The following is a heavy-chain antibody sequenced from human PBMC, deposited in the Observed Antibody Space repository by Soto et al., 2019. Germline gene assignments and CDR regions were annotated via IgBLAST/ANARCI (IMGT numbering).Heavy chain of an antibody. CDR3: AIASVVVTAPDY. D-gene: IGHD2-21*02. Sequence: QVQLVQSGAEEKKPGASVKVSCKASGYTFTSYAMHWVRQAPGQRLEWMGWIHAGNGNTKYSQKFQGRVPITRDTSVSIAYMALSSVRSEDTAVYCCAIASVVVTAPDYWGPGALVIVSS. CDR1: GYTFTSYA. CDR2: IHAGNGNT. V-gene: IGHV1-3*05. J-gene: IGHJ4*02.